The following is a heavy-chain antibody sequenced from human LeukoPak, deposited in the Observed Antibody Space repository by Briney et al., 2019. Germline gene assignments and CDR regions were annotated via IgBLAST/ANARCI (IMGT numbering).Heavy chain of an antibody. Sequence: GASVKVSCKSSGYTFTGYYMRWVRQAPGQGLEWMGWINPNSGGTNYAQKFQGRVTMTRDTSISTAYMELSRLRSDDTAVYYCARETPYGPNDYWGQGTLVTVFS. CDR2: INPNSGGT. D-gene: IGHD4-17*01. CDR3: ARETPYGPNDY. J-gene: IGHJ4*02. CDR1: GYTFTGYY. V-gene: IGHV1-2*02.